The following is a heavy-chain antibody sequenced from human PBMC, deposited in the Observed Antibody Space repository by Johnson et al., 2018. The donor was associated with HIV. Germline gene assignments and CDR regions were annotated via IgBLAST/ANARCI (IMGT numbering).Heavy chain of an antibody. CDR3: TTEWDGDAFDI. CDR2: IQYDGSNK. J-gene: IGHJ3*02. CDR1: DFTFSSYG. D-gene: IGHD1-26*01. V-gene: IGHV3-30*02. Sequence: QVQLVESGGGVVQPGGSLRLSCAASDFTFSSYGMHWVRQAPGKGLEWVTFIQYDGSNKYYVDAVKGRFTISRDNAKNSQDVQMNSLRAEDTAVYYCTTEWDGDAFDIWGQGTMVTVSS.